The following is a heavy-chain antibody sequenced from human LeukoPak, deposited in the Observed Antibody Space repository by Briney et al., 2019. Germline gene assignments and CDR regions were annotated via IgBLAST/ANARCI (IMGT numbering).Heavy chain of an antibody. CDR3: ARDRGSGWYSYFDY. CDR2: INHRGTT. V-gene: IGHV4-34*01. D-gene: IGHD6-19*01. CDR1: GDSFSGYY. Sequence: SETLSLTCAVYGDSFSGYYWSWIRQPPGKGLEWIAEINHRGTTHYNPSLKSRVNISADTSKNQFSLHLDSVTAADTAVYYCARDRGSGWYSYFDYWGQGTLVTVSS. J-gene: IGHJ4*02.